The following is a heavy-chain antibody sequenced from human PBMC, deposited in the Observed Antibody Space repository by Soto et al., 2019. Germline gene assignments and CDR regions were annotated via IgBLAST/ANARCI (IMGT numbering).Heavy chain of an antibody. V-gene: IGHV1-69*04. Sequence: SVKVSCKASGGTFSSYTISWVRQAPGQGLEWMGRIIPILGIANYAQKFQGRVTITADKSTSTAYMELSSLRSEDTAVYYCARDLAHDYGDYEYIDYRGQGTLVTVSS. CDR1: GGTFSSYT. CDR2: IIPILGIA. J-gene: IGHJ4*02. D-gene: IGHD4-17*01. CDR3: ARDLAHDYGDYEYIDY.